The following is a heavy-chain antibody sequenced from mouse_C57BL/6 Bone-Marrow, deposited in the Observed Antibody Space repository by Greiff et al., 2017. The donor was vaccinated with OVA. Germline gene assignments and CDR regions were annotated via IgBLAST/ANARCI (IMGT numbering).Heavy chain of an antibody. CDR3: ARPYYYGSSYGYFDV. D-gene: IGHD1-1*01. Sequence: QVQLQQPGAELVKPGASVKLSCKASGYTFTSYWMQWVKQRPGQGLEWIGEIDPSDSYTNYNQKFKGKATLTVDTSSSTAYMQLSSLTSEDSAVYYCARPYYYGSSYGYFDVWGTGTTGTVSS. CDR1: GYTFTSYW. J-gene: IGHJ1*03. V-gene: IGHV1-50*01. CDR2: IDPSDSYT.